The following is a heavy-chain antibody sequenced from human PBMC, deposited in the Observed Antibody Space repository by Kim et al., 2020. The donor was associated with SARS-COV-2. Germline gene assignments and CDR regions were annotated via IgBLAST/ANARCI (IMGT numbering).Heavy chain of an antibody. CDR3: ARGFDY. CDR2: YSSGST. J-gene: IGHJ4*02. Sequence: YSSGSTIYIPTRRSRVTISVSTSKNQFSLKLSSVTAADTAVYSCARGFDYWGQGTLVTVSS. V-gene: IGHV4-59*09.